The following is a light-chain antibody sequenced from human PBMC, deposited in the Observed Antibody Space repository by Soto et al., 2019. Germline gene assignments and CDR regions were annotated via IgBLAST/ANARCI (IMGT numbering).Light chain of an antibody. V-gene: IGKV3-20*01. J-gene: IGKJ1*01. CDR3: QQYGSSPWT. Sequence: EIVLTQSPGTLSFSPGERATLSCRASQSVSSSYLAWYQQKPGQAPRLLIYGASSRATGIPDRFSGSGSGKDFTLTISRLEPEDFAVHYCQQYGSSPWTFGQGIKVDIX. CDR2: GAS. CDR1: QSVSSSY.